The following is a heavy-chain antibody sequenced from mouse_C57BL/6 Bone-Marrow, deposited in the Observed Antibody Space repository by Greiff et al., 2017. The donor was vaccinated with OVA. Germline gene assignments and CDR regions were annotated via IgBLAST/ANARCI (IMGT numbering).Heavy chain of an antibody. CDR2: IDPSDSYT. V-gene: IGHV1-69*01. Sequence: QVQLQQPGAELVMPGASVKLSCKASGYTFTSYWMHWVKQRPGQGLEWIGEIDPSDSYTTYNQKFKGKSTLTVDKSSSTAYMQLRSLTSEDSAVYYCAREGYLYYYAMDYWGQGTSVTVSS. CDR1: GYTFTSYW. CDR3: AREGYLYYYAMDY. D-gene: IGHD3-1*01. J-gene: IGHJ4*01.